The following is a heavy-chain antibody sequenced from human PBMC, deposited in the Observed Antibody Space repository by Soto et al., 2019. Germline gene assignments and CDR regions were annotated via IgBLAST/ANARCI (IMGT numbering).Heavy chain of an antibody. D-gene: IGHD3-10*01. CDR1: GGSFSGYY. CDR3: ARGPHWSGELFLMFDY. J-gene: IGHJ4*02. Sequence: PSETLSLTCAGYGGSFSGYYWSWIRQPPGKGLEWIGEINHSGSTNYNPSLKSRVTISVDTSKNQFSLKLSSVTAADTAVYYCARGPHWSGELFLMFDYWGQGTLVTVSS. CDR2: INHSGST. V-gene: IGHV4-34*01.